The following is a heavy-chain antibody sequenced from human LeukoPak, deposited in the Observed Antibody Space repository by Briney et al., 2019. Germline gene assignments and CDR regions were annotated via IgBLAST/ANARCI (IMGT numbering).Heavy chain of an antibody. Sequence: GGSLRLSCAASGFTFSSYGMHWVRQAPGKGLEWVAFIRYDGSNKYYADSVKGRFTISRDNSKNTLYLQMNSLRAEDTAVYYCAKGWELLGYYFDYWGQGTLVTVSS. J-gene: IGHJ4*02. D-gene: IGHD1-26*01. CDR2: IRYDGSNK. V-gene: IGHV3-30*02. CDR3: AKGWELLGYYFDY. CDR1: GFTFSSYG.